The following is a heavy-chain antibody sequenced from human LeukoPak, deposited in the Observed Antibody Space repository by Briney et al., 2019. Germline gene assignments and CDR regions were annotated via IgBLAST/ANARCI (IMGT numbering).Heavy chain of an antibody. D-gene: IGHD6-19*01. CDR2: IYYTGGS. CDR1: GGSIGSDY. V-gene: IGHV4-59*08. CDR3: AKYGNSGWVIDN. Sequence: SETLSLTCTVSGGSIGSDYWTWIRQRPGPGLEYIGYIYYTGGSNYNPYLKSRVTISVYMSKHQFSPQLSSVTAADTAVYFCAKYGNSGWVIDNWGQGTLVTVSS. J-gene: IGHJ4*02.